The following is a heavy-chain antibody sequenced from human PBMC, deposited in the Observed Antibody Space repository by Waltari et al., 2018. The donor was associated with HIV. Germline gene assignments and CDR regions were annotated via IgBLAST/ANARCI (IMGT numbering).Heavy chain of an antibody. Sequence: QVQLVQSGAEVKKPGASVKVSCKASGYTFPSFYIHWVRQAPGQGLEWMGIINPSGGNADYAQKFQGRGTLTRDTSTTTVYMELRSLRSEDTAVYYCARGYLDSSGSFYFDYWGQGTPVTVSS. D-gene: IGHD3-22*01. CDR2: INPSGGNA. J-gene: IGHJ4*02. V-gene: IGHV1-46*01. CDR1: GYTFPSFY. CDR3: ARGYLDSSGSFYFDY.